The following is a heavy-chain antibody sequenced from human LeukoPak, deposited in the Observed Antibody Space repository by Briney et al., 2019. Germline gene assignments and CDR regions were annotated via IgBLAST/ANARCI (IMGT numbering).Heavy chain of an antibody. V-gene: IGHV4-39*07. Sequence: SETLSLTCTVSGGSISSNSYYWGWIRQPPGKGLEWIGGIYYSGNTYYNPSLKSRVTISVDTSKNQFSLKLSSVIAADTAVYYCARGGPPTVTRFDYWGQGILVTVSS. J-gene: IGHJ4*02. CDR2: IYYSGNT. CDR3: ARGGPPTVTRFDY. CDR1: GGSISSNSYY. D-gene: IGHD4-17*01.